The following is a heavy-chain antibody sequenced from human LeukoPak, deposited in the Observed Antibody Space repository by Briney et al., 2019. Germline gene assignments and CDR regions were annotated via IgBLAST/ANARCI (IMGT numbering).Heavy chain of an antibody. CDR2: IYPGDSDT. Sequence: KPGESLKISCKGSGYSFTSYWIGWVRQMPGKGLEWMGIIYPGDSDTRYSPSFQGQATISADKSISTAYLQWSSLKASDTAMYYCARLRRYSSGWYYFDYWGQGTLVTVSS. CDR3: ARLRRYSSGWYYFDY. D-gene: IGHD6-19*01. CDR1: GYSFTSYW. V-gene: IGHV5-51*03. J-gene: IGHJ4*02.